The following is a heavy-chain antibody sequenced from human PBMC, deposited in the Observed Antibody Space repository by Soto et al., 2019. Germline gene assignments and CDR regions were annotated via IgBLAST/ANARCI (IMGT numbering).Heavy chain of an antibody. CDR1: GFTFSSYA. CDR3: AREVEGMPY. CDR2: ISYNGNNK. V-gene: IGHV3-30-3*01. J-gene: IGHJ4*02. Sequence: HPGVSLRLSCAASGFTFSSYAMHWVRQAPGKGLEWVAIISYNGNNKYYADSVQGRFTISRDNSKNTLYLQMNSLRPEVTAVYYCAREVEGMPYWGQGALVTVSS. D-gene: IGHD2-2*01.